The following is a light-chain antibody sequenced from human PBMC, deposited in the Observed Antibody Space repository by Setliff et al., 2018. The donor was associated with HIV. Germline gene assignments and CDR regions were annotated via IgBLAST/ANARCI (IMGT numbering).Light chain of an antibody. CDR3: SSYTSSSTFYV. V-gene: IGLV2-14*02. CDR2: EVT. CDR1: SSDVGSYNL. J-gene: IGLJ1*01. Sequence: QSALTQPASVSGSPGQSITISCTGTSSDVGSYNLVSWYQQHPGKAPKLMIYEVTKGPSGVSNRFSGSKSGNTAFLTISGLQAEDEADYYCSSYTSSSTFYVFGTGTKVTVL.